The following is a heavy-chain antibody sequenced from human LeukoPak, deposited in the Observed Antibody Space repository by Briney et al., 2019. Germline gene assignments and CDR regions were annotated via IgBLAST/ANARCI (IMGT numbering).Heavy chain of an antibody. CDR2: IYYSGST. V-gene: IGHV4-31*03. D-gene: IGHD5-18*01. J-gene: IGHJ4*02. CDR1: GGSISSGGYY. CDR3: ARLRGYSYGPFDY. Sequence: PSETLSLTCTVSGGSISSGGYYWSWIRQHPGKGLESIGYIYYSGSTYYNPSLKSRDTISVDTSKNQFSLKLSSVTAADTAVYYCARLRGYSYGPFDYWGQGTLVTVSS.